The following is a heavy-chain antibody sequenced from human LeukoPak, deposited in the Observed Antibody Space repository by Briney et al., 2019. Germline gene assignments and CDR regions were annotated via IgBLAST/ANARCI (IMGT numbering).Heavy chain of an antibody. CDR3: ARYGRYSSSYYYYYMDV. D-gene: IGHD6-13*01. Sequence: PSETLSLTRTVSGGSISTYYWSWIRQPPGKGLEWIGYIYYSGSTNYNPSLKSRVTISVDTSKNQFSLRLSSVTAADPAVYYCARYGRYSSSYYYYYMDVWGKGTTVTVSS. J-gene: IGHJ6*03. CDR1: GGSISTYY. CDR2: IYYSGST. V-gene: IGHV4-59*01.